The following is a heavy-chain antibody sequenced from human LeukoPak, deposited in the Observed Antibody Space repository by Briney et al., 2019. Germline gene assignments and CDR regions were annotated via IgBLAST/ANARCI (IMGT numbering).Heavy chain of an antibody. D-gene: IGHD6-19*01. CDR3: ARAGGSGLIDY. J-gene: IGHJ4*02. V-gene: IGHV4-39*07. CDR2: MYYSGST. Sequence: PSETLSLTCTVSGGSISSYYWGWIRQPPGKGLEWIGSMYYSGSTYYNPSLKSRVTISINTSKNQFSLKLTSVTAADTAVYYCARAGGSGLIDYWGQGTLVTVSS. CDR1: GGSISSYY.